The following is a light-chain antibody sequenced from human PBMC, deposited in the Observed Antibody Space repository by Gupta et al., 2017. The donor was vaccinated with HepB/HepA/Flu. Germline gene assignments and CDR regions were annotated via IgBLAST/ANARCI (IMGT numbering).Light chain of an antibody. CDR1: QSVSSY. CDR2: DAS. V-gene: IGKV3-11*01. J-gene: IGKJ1*01. CDR3: KQRSHWPWT. Sequence: EIVLTQSPATLSLSPGARATLSCSASQSVSSYLAWYQQKPGQAPRLLIYDASNRATGIPDRFSGSGSGTDFTLTISSLEPEDFAVYYCKQRSHWPWTFGQGTKVEIK.